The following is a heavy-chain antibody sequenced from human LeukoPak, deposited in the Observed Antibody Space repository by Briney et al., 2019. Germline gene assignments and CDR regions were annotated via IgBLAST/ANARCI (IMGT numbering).Heavy chain of an antibody. Sequence: GGSLRLSCTASGFTFGDYAMSWFRQAPGKGLEWVGFIRSKAYGGTTEYAASVKGRFTISRDDSKSIAYLQMNSLKTEDTAVYYCTREGHDILTGYYMTIDYWGQGTLVTVSS. V-gene: IGHV3-49*03. D-gene: IGHD3-9*01. CDR1: GFTFGDYA. CDR2: IRSKAYGGTT. J-gene: IGHJ4*02. CDR3: TREGHDILTGYYMTIDY.